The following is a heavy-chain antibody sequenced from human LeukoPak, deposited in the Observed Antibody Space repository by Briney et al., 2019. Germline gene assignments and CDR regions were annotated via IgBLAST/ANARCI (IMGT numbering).Heavy chain of an antibody. V-gene: IGHV1-69*13. CDR3: ARWAPDTIFGVVPNYYYYMDV. Sequence: ASVKVSCKASGGTFSSYAISWVRQAPGQGLEWMGGIIPIFGTANYAQKFQGRVTITADESTSTGYMELSSLRSEDTAVYYCARWAPDTIFGVVPNYYYYMDVWGKGTTVTVSS. CDR2: IIPIFGTA. CDR1: GGTFSSYA. J-gene: IGHJ6*03. D-gene: IGHD3-3*01.